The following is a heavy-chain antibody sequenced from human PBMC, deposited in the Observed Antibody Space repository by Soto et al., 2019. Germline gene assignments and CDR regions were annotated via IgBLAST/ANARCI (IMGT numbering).Heavy chain of an antibody. D-gene: IGHD3-16*01. CDR1: GYAFMTRY. CDR2: IYPGDSET. Sequence: EVLLVQSGAEVKKPGESLKISCKASGYAFMTRYIGWARQMPGKGLEWVGIIYPGDSETRYSPSFQGRVTISADESINTVYLQWSSPKASDTAIYYCARQSRPGGGTSYWGQGTLVTVSS. CDR3: ARQSRPGGGTSY. V-gene: IGHV5-51*01. J-gene: IGHJ4*02.